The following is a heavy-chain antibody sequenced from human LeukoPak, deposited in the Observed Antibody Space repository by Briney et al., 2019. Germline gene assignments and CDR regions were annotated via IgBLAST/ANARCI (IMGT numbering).Heavy chain of an antibody. CDR1: GGSISSGGYY. D-gene: IGHD1-26*01. Sequence: PSETLSLTCTVSGGSISSGGYYWSWIRQPPGKGLEWIGYIYHSGSTYYNPSLKSRVTISVDRSKNQFSLKLSSVTAADTAVYYCARGWEPLDYWGQGTLVTVSS. V-gene: IGHV4-30-2*01. CDR2: IYHSGST. J-gene: IGHJ4*02. CDR3: ARGWEPLDY.